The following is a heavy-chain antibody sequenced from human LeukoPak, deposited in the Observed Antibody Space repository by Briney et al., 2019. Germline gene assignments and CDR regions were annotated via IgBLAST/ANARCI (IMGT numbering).Heavy chain of an antibody. CDR2: VDPEDGET. J-gene: IGHJ4*02. V-gene: IGHV1-69-2*01. D-gene: IGHD3-10*01. CDR1: GYTFTDYY. Sequence: ASVKVSCKVSGYTFTDYYMHWVQQAPGKGLEWMGLVDPEDGETIYAEKFQGRVTITADTSTDTAYMELSSLRAEDTAVYYCATSERNYYGSRRGDYWGQGTLVTVSS. CDR3: ATSERNYYGSRRGDY.